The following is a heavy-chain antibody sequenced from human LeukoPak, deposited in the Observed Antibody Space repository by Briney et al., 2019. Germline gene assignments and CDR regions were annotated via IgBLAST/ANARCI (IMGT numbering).Heavy chain of an antibody. J-gene: IGHJ6*02. V-gene: IGHV4-4*07. D-gene: IGHD4-17*01. CDR1: GGSISSYY. CDR2: IYTCGST. CDR3: ARDSNTVTDVFYYYYGMDV. Sequence: SETLSLTCTVSGGSISSYYWSWIRQPAGKGLEWIGRIYTCGSTNYNPSLKSRVTMSVDTSKNQFSLKLSSVTAADTAVYYCARDSNTVTDVFYYYYGMDVWGQGTTVTVSS.